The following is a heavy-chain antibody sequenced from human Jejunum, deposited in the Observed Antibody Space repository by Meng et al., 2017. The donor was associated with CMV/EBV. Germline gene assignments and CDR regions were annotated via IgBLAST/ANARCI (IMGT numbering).Heavy chain of an antibody. D-gene: IGHD3-22*01. V-gene: IGHV3-74*01. CDR2: ISGEGGST. CDR1: GFTLRGYW. CDR3: TKISHSSGLD. Sequence: SCGASGFTLRGYWMNWVRQVPGKGPVWVARISGEGGSTAYADFAKGRFTISRDNAKNTLSLEMNSLRAEDTAIYYCTKISHSSGLDWGQGRLVTVSS. J-gene: IGHJ4*02.